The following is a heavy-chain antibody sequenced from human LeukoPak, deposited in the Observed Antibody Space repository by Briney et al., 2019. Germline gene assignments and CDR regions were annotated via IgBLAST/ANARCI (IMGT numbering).Heavy chain of an antibody. Sequence: PSETLSLTCTVSGGSISTSSYYWGWVRQPPGKGLEWIGNIFYSGSTYYSPSLKSRVTISLDTSRNQFSLKLSSVTAADTAVYYCAREGYYDSSGYLTWGQGTLVTVSS. J-gene: IGHJ5*02. D-gene: IGHD3-22*01. CDR3: AREGYYDSSGYLT. CDR1: GGSISTSSYY. CDR2: IFYSGST. V-gene: IGHV4-39*07.